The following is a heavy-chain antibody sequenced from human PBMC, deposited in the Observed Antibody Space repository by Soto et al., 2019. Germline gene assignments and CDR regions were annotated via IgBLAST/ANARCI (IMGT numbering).Heavy chain of an antibody. CDR1: GFTFSSYA. CDR3: ARDTLTYYYDSSGFDY. CDR2: ISYEGSNK. Sequence: QVQLVESGGGVVQPGRSLRLSCAASGFTFSSYAMHWVRQAPGKGLEWVAVISYEGSNKYYADSVKGRFTISRDNSKNTLYLQMNSLRAEDTAVYYCARDTLTYYYDSSGFDYWGQGTLVTVSS. V-gene: IGHV3-30-3*01. J-gene: IGHJ4*02. D-gene: IGHD3-22*01.